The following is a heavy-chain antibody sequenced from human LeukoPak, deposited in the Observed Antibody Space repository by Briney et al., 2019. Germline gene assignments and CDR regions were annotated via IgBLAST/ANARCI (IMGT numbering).Heavy chain of an antibody. Sequence: SVKVSCKASGGTFSSYAISWVRQAPGQGLEWMGGIIPIFSTANYAQKFQGRVTITADESTSTAYMELSSLRSEDTAVYYCARDKDGYNYYYFDYWGQGTLVTVSS. D-gene: IGHD5-24*01. CDR3: ARDKDGYNYYYFDY. V-gene: IGHV1-69*13. J-gene: IGHJ4*02. CDR2: IIPIFSTA. CDR1: GGTFSSYA.